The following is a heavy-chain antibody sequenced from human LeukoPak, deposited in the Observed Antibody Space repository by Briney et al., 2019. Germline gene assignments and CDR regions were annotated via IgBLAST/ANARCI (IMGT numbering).Heavy chain of an antibody. D-gene: IGHD6-19*01. Sequence: GGSLRLSCAASGFTFSSFAMSWVRQAPGKGLEWVSAITGSGGDTYYADSVKGRFTISRDNSKNTLYLQMNSLRAEDTAVYYCAKEDGYISGWFLFIEHWGQGTLVTVSA. CDR3: AKEDGYISGWFLFIEH. CDR2: ITGSGGDT. CDR1: GFTFSSFA. J-gene: IGHJ1*01. V-gene: IGHV3-23*01.